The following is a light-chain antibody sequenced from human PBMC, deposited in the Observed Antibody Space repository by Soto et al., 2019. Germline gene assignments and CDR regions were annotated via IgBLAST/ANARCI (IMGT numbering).Light chain of an antibody. CDR3: QQYNNYPLT. CDR1: QTISSW. V-gene: IGKV1-5*01. J-gene: IGKJ1*01. CDR2: DAS. Sequence: IPMTQSPSTLSASVGDRVTLSCRASQTISSWLAWYQQKPGKAPKLLIYDASSLESGVPSRFSGSGSGTEFTLTISSLQTDDFATYYCQQYNNYPLTFGQGTKLDNK.